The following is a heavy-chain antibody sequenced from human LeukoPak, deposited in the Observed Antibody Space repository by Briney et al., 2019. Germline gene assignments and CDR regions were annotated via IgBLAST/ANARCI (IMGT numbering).Heavy chain of an antibody. CDR3: ARVRITLGGVIPLHPYYFDY. CDR1: GFTFSSYW. D-gene: IGHD3-16*02. Sequence: GGSLRLSCAASGFTFSSYWMHWVRQAPGKGLVWVSRINTDGSSTSYADSVKGRFTISRDNAKNTLYLQMNSLRAEDTAVYYCARVRITLGGVIPLHPYYFDYWGQGTLVTVSS. CDR2: INTDGSST. J-gene: IGHJ4*02. V-gene: IGHV3-74*01.